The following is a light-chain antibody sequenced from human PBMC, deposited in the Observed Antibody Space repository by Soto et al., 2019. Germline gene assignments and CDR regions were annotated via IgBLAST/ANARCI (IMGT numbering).Light chain of an antibody. J-gene: IGKJ1*01. CDR1: QSVTTQ. V-gene: IGKV3-20*01. CDR3: QQYGSSLWT. CDR2: GAS. Sequence: VLTQSPGNLSLSPCDRATLSCRASQSVTTQLAWYQQKPGQAPRLLIYGASSRATGIPDRFSGSGSGTDFTLTISRLEPEDFAVYYCQQYGSSLWTFGQGTKVDIK.